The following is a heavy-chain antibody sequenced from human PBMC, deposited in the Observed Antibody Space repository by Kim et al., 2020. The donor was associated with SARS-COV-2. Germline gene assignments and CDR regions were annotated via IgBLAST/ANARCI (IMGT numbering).Heavy chain of an antibody. J-gene: IGHJ4*02. D-gene: IGHD3-3*01. Sequence: ASVKVSCKASGYTFTSYGISWVRQAPGQGLEWMGWISAYNGNTNYAQKLQGRVTMTTDTSTSTAYMELRSLRSDDTAVYYCARAERRITIFGVVTAFDYWGQGTLVPVSS. CDR3: ARAERRITIFGVVTAFDY. V-gene: IGHV1-18*01. CDR2: ISAYNGNT. CDR1: GYTFTSYG.